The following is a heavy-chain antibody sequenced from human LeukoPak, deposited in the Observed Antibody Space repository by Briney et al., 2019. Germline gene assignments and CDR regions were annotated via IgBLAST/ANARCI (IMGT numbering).Heavy chain of an antibody. CDR2: FDPEDGGT. D-gene: IGHD1-26*01. CDR3: ATEGATTKRDYYYGMDV. CDR1: GYTLTELS. V-gene: IGHV1-24*01. J-gene: IGHJ6*02. Sequence: ASVKVSCKVSGYTLTELSMHWVRQAPGKGLEWMGGFDPEDGGTIYAQKFQGRVTMTEDTSTDTAHMELSSLRSEDTAVYYCATEGATTKRDYYYGMDVWGQGTTVTVSS.